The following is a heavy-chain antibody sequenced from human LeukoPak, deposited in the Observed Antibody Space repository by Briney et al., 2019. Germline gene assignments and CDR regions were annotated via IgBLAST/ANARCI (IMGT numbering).Heavy chain of an antibody. Sequence: GASVKVSCKASGYTFTGYYIHWVRQATGQGREWMGWINPNSGGTNYAQKFQGRVTMTRDTSISTAYMDLSRLRSDDTAVYYCARGSIVGATFDYFDYWGQGTLVTVSS. D-gene: IGHD1-26*01. CDR3: ARGSIVGATFDYFDY. CDR2: INPNSGGT. CDR1: GYTFTGYY. J-gene: IGHJ4*02. V-gene: IGHV1-2*02.